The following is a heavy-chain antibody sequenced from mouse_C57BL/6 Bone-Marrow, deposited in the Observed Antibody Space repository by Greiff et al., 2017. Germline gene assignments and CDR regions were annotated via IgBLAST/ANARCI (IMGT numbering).Heavy chain of an antibody. CDR3: ARYYGYDLDY. CDR2: IDPSDSYT. Sequence: VQLQQPGAELVMPGASVKLSCKASGYTFTSYWMHWVKQRPGQGLEWIGEIDPSDSYTNYNQKFKGKSTLTVDKSSSTAYMQLSSLTSEDSAVYYCARYYGYDLDYWGQGTTLPVSS. J-gene: IGHJ2*01. CDR1: GYTFTSYW. V-gene: IGHV1-69*01. D-gene: IGHD2-2*01.